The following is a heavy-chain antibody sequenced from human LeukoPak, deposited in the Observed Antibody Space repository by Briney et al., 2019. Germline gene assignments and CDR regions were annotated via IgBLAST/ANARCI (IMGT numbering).Heavy chain of an antibody. CDR1: GFTFSIYS. CDR2: ISSSSSSI. V-gene: IGHV3-48*04. CDR3: TTKFVDFWSGYYGGYFDY. J-gene: IGHJ4*02. Sequence: GESLRLSCAASGFTFSIYSMNWVRQAPGKGLEWVSYISSSSSSIYYADSVKGRFIISRDNAKDSLYLQMNSLRAEDTAVYYCTTKFVDFWSGYYGGYFDYWGQGTLVTVSS. D-gene: IGHD3-3*01.